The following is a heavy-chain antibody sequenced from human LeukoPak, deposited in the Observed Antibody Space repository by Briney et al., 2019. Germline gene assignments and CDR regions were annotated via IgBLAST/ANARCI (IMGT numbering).Heavy chain of an antibody. CDR3: TRYNNDHFDY. Sequence: LSLTCTVSGGSISSGGYYWSWIRQHPGKGLEWVAVIAYDGSRAFYADSVKGRFTISRDNPKNTMSVQMDDLRAEDTAVYYCTRYNNDHFDYWGQGTLVTVSS. J-gene: IGHJ4*02. V-gene: IGHV3-33*08. CDR2: IAYDGSRA. D-gene: IGHD1-14*01. CDR1: GGSISSGGYY.